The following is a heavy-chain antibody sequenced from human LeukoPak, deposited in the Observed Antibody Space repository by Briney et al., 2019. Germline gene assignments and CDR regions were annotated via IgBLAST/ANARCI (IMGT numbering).Heavy chain of an antibody. CDR1: GGSNSSSSYY. D-gene: IGHD4-17*01. CDR3: ASVCGDYLSYFDY. J-gene: IGHJ4*02. CDR2: IYYSGST. V-gene: IGHV4-39*01. Sequence: PSETLSLACTVSGGSNSSSSYYWGWIRQPPGKGLEWIGSIYYSGSTYYNPSLKSRVTISVDTSKNQFSLKLSSVTAADTAVYYCASVCGDYLSYFDYWGQGTLVTVSS.